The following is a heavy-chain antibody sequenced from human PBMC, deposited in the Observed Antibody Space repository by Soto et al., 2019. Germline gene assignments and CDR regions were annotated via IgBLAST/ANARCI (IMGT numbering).Heavy chain of an antibody. Sequence: GGSLRLSCAASVFTFSIYAMSWVRQAPGKGLERVSAISGSGGSTYYADSVKGRLTISRDNSKNTLYLQMNSLRAEDTAVYYCAKDPPIYCSSTSCYFYYYGMDVWGQGTTVTVSS. D-gene: IGHD2-2*01. CDR2: ISGSGGST. CDR3: AKDPPIYCSSTSCYFYYYGMDV. J-gene: IGHJ6*02. V-gene: IGHV3-23*01. CDR1: VFTFSIYA.